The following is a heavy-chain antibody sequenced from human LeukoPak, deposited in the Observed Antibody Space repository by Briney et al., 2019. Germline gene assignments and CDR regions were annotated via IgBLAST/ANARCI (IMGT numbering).Heavy chain of an antibody. D-gene: IGHD3-22*01. CDR3: AREGDSSGYYYAGFDY. CDR1: GGTFSSYA. CDR2: IIPILGIA. V-gene: IGHV1-69*04. Sequence: GASVKVSCKASGGTFSSYAISWVRQAPGQGLEWMGRIIPILGIANYAQKFQGRVTITADKSTSTAYMELSSLRSEDTAVYYCAREGDSSGYYYAGFDYWGQGTLVTVSS. J-gene: IGHJ4*02.